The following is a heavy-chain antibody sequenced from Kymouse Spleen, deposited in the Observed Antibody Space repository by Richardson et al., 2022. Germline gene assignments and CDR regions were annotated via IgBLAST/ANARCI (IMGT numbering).Heavy chain of an antibody. V-gene: IGHV3-30*18. Sequence: QVQLVESGGGVVQPGRSLRLSCAASGFTFSSYGMHWVRQAPGKGLEWVAVISYDGSNKYYADSVKGRFTISRDNSKNTLYLQMNSLRAEDTAVYYCAVVTEIPFDYWGQGTLVTVSS. CDR1: GFTFSSYG. CDR3: AVVTEIPFDY. D-gene: IGHD4-11,IGHD1-20*01,IGHD1-7*01. J-gene: IGHJ4*02. CDR2: ISYDGSNK.